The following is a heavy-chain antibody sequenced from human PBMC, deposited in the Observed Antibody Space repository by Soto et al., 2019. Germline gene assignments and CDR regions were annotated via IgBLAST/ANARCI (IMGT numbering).Heavy chain of an antibody. CDR2: IKQDGSEK. CDR3: ARDQWIAVAGTTNYYYYYGMDV. J-gene: IGHJ6*02. Sequence: GGSLRLSCAASGFTFSSYWMSWVRQAPGKGLEWVANIKQDGSEKYYVDSVKGRFTISRDNAKNSLYLQMNSLRAEDTAVYYCARDQWIAVAGTTNYYYYYGMDVWDQGTTVTAP. V-gene: IGHV3-7*01. CDR1: GFTFSSYW. D-gene: IGHD6-19*01.